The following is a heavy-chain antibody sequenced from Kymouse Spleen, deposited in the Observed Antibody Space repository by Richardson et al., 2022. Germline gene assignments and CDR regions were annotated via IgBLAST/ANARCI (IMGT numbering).Heavy chain of an antibody. CDR2: TRNKANSYTT. Sequence: EVQLVESGGGLVQPGGSLRLSCAASGFTFSDHYMDWVRQAPGKGLEWVGRTRNKANSYTTEYAASVKGRFTISRDDSKNSLYLQMNSLKTEDTAVYYCAIGGGMDVWGQGTTVTVSS. V-gene: IGHV3-72*01. CDR1: GFTFSDHY. J-gene: IGHJ6*02. D-gene: IGHD3-3*01. CDR3: AIGGGMDV.